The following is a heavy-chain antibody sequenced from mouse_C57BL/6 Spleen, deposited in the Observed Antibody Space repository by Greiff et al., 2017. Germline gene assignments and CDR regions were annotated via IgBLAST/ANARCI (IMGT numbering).Heavy chain of an antibody. D-gene: IGHD1-1*01. Sequence: QVQLQQSGAELVRPGTSVKVSCKASGYAFTNYLIEWVKQRPGQGLEWIGVINPGSGGTNYNEKFKGKATLTADKSSSTAYMQLSSLTSEDSAVYFCASSYYSGSSLGWFADWGQGTLVTVSA. V-gene: IGHV1-54*01. J-gene: IGHJ3*01. CDR1: GYAFTNYL. CDR2: INPGSGGT. CDR3: ASSYYSGSSLGWFAD.